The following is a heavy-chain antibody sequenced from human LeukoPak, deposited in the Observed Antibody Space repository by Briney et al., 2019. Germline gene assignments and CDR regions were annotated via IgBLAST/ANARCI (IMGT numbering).Heavy chain of an antibody. CDR3: ANPSGAIGDEFDY. CDR1: GLTVRNNY. J-gene: IGHJ4*02. D-gene: IGHD1-26*01. V-gene: IGHV3-53*01. CDR2: IYSDGST. Sequence: GGSLRLSCAASGLTVRNNYMSWVRQSPGKGLEWVSVIYSDGSTYYEDSVKGRFTISRDNSKNTLYLQMNSLRAEDTAVYYCANPSGAIGDEFDYWGQGTLVTVSS.